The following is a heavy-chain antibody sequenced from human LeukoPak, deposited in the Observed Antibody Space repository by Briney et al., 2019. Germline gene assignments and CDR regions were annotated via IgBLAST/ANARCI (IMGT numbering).Heavy chain of an antibody. V-gene: IGHV3-7*03. Sequence: PGRSLRLSCAASGFTFSSYGMHWVRQAPGKGLEWVANIKEDGSEKYYVDSVKGRFTISKDNTKNSLYLQMNSLRAEDTAVYYCGRNRAPSYWGQGTLVTVSS. D-gene: IGHD2/OR15-2a*01. CDR3: GRNRAPSY. J-gene: IGHJ4*02. CDR1: GFTFSSYG. CDR2: IKEDGSEK.